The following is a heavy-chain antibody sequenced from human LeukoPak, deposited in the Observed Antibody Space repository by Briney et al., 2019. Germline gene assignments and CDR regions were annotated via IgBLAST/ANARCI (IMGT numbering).Heavy chain of an antibody. D-gene: IGHD4-17*01. CDR2: ISNSGGST. CDR3: AKSRGQYGDYLFYYYGMDV. CDR1: GFTFSSCA. V-gene: IGHV3-23*01. Sequence: GSLRLSCAASGFTFSSCAMSWVRQAPGKGLEWVSGISNSGGSTYHADSVKGRLTISRDNSKNTLYLQMNSLRAEDTAVYYCAKSRGQYGDYLFYYYGMDVWGQGTTVTVSS. J-gene: IGHJ6*02.